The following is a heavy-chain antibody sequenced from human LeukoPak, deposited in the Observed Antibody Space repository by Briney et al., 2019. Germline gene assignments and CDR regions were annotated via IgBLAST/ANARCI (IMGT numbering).Heavy chain of an antibody. CDR3: ARRVEMATLWFDP. D-gene: IGHD5-24*01. Sequence: SETLSLTCTVSGGSISSSSYYWGWIRQPPGTGLEWLGSIYYSVRTNYNPSLKSRVTISVDTSKNQFSLKLSSVTAADTAVYYCARRVEMATLWFDPWGQGTLVTVSS. J-gene: IGHJ5*02. CDR2: IYYSVRT. CDR1: GGSISSSSYY. V-gene: IGHV4-39*01.